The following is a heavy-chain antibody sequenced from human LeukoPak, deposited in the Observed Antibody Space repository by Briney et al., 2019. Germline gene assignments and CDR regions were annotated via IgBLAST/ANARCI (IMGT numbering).Heavy chain of an antibody. CDR1: GRSVISDLHH. CDR2: IHYTGNP. J-gene: IGHJ5*02. D-gene: IGHD2-21*01. CDR3: ARPRTRTPGDS. Sequence: SETLSLTCSVSGRSVISDLHHWGWIRQPPGKGLEWIGSIHYTGNPYYSPSLKSRLTISVDTSKNQFSLKLSSVTAADTALYYYARPRTRTPGDSWGQGTLVTVSS. V-gene: IGHV4-39*01.